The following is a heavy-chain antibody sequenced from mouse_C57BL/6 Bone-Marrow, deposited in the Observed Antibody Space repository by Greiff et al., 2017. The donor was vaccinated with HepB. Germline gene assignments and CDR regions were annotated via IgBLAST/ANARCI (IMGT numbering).Heavy chain of an antibody. V-gene: IGHV14-3*01. Sequence: EVHLQESVAELVRPGASVKLSCTASGFNIKNTYMHWVKQRPEQGLEWIGRIDPANGNTKYAPKFQGKATITADTSSNTAYLQLSSLTSEDTAIYYCARNYYGSSYRFDYWGQGTTLTVSS. J-gene: IGHJ2*01. CDR2: IDPANGNT. CDR3: ARNYYGSSYRFDY. D-gene: IGHD1-1*01. CDR1: GFNIKNTY.